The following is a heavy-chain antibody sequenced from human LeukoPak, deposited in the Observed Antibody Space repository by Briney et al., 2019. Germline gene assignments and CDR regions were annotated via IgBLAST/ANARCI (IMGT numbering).Heavy chain of an antibody. CDR3: ARGGYHHGFDV. CDR2: IDNDGSDT. J-gene: IGHJ3*01. V-gene: IGHV3-74*01. D-gene: IGHD5-18*01. CDR1: GFTFRNYW. Sequence: GGSLRLSCAASGFTFRNYWIHWVRQAPGKGLVWISRIDNDGSDTIYADSVKGRFTISRDNAKNTLYLQMNSLRAEDTAVYYCARGGYHHGFDVWGQGTMVTVSS.